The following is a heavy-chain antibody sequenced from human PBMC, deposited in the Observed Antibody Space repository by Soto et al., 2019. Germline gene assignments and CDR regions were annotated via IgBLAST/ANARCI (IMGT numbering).Heavy chain of an antibody. D-gene: IGHD6-13*01. V-gene: IGHV4-59*01. Sequence: PWETLSLTCTVSGGSISSNYWTWIRQPPGKGLEWIGYVYNSGSTNYNPSLKSRVTISEDTSKSQFYLKVNSMTAADTAVYYCARYRREAVAGYTLDNWGQGILVTVSS. CDR3: ARYRREAVAGYTLDN. J-gene: IGHJ4*02. CDR2: VYNSGST. CDR1: GGSISSNY.